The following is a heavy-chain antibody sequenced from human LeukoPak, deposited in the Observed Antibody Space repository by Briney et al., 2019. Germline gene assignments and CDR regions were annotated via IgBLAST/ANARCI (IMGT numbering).Heavy chain of an antibody. Sequence: GGSLRLSCAASGFTFSSYWMSWVRQAPGKGLEWVSSISVSGGSTHYADSVKGRFTISRDNSRNTLSLQMNSLRAEDTAVYYCARRDTSGNTYFDYWGQGTLVAVSS. CDR3: ARRDTSGNTYFDY. V-gene: IGHV3-23*01. J-gene: IGHJ4*02. CDR2: ISVSGGST. CDR1: GFTFSSYW. D-gene: IGHD3-22*01.